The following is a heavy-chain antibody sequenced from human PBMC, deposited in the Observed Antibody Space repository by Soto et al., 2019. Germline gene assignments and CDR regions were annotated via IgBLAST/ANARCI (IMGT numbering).Heavy chain of an antibody. J-gene: IGHJ3*02. V-gene: IGHV4-59*01. D-gene: IGHD4-4*01. CDR2: VYYSGST. CDR1: CGSIINSY. CDR3: ARAEMTTIRAFDI. Sequence: PSETLSLTCTFSCGSIINSYWSWIRQPPGKGLEWIGYVYYSGSTKDNPSPKSRVTISVDTSKNQFSLKLSSVTAADTAVYFCARAEMTTIRAFDIWGQGTMVTVSS.